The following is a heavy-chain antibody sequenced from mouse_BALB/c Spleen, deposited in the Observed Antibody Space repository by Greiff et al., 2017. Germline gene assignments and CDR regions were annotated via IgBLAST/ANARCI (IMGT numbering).Heavy chain of an antibody. V-gene: IGHV3-2*02. CDR1: GYSITSDYA. CDR3: ARTNYWYFDG. CDR2: ISYSGST. J-gene: IGHJ1*01. Sequence: VQLKQSGPGLVKPSQSLSLTCTVTGYSITSDYAWNWIRQFPGNKLEWMGYISYSGSTSYNPSLKSRISITRDTSKNQFFLQLNSVTTEDTATYYCARTNYWYFDGWGAGTTVTVSS.